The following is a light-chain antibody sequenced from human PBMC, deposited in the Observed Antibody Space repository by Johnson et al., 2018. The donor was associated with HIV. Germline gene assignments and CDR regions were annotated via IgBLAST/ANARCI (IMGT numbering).Light chain of an antibody. CDR3: GTWDSSLNV. V-gene: IGLV1-51*02. CDR2: ENN. Sequence: SVLTQPPSVSAAPGQKVTISCSGSSSNIGNNYVSWYQQLPGKAPKLLIYENNKRPSGIPDRFSGSKSGTSATLGITGLQTGDEADYYCGTWDSSLNVFGTGTKVTVL. CDR1: SSNIGNNY. J-gene: IGLJ1*01.